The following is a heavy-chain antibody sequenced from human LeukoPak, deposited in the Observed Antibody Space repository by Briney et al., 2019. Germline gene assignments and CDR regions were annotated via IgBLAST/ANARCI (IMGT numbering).Heavy chain of an antibody. Sequence: PGGSLRLSCVASGFPFPTYAMMWVRQAPGKGLEWVSSVRVSDGARFYADSVKGRFTISRDNSKNTLYLQMNSLRAEDTAVYYCAKARWASAEVLFDYWGQGTLVTVSS. CDR3: AKARWASAEVLFDY. CDR1: GFPFPTYA. D-gene: IGHD2-8*02. V-gene: IGHV3-23*01. CDR2: VRVSDGAR. J-gene: IGHJ4*02.